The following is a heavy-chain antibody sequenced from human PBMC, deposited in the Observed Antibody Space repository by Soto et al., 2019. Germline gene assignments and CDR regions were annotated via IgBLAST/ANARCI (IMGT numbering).Heavy chain of an antibody. D-gene: IGHD6-19*01. CDR1: GGTFSSYA. CDR2: IIPIFGTA. V-gene: IGHV1-69*13. CDR3: AQYSSGWTYYFDY. Sequence: GASVKVSCKASGGTFSSYAISWVRQAPGQGLEWMGGIIPIFGTANYAQKFQGRVTITADESTSTAYMELSSLRSEDTAVYYCAQYSSGWTYYFDYWGQGTLVTVSS. J-gene: IGHJ4*02.